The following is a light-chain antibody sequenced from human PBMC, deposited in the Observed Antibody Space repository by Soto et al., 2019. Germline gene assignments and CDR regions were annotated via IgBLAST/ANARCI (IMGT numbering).Light chain of an antibody. Sequence: EIVMTQSPATLSVSPGERVTLSCRASQSVSTNLAWYQQKPGQAPRVLIYRASTRATGIPPRFTGSGSGTEFTLTISNLQSEDFVVYYCQQYANWPPWTFGQGTKVEIK. CDR1: QSVSTN. J-gene: IGKJ1*01. CDR3: QQYANWPPWT. V-gene: IGKV3-15*01. CDR2: RAS.